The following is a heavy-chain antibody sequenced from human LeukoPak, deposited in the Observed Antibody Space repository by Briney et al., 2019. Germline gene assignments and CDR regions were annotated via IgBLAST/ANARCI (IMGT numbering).Heavy chain of an antibody. V-gene: IGHV3-23*01. CDR2: VSNTAIST. CDR3: AKSDSGWYLFGA. J-gene: IGHJ5*02. CDR1: GFTFTSYA. D-gene: IGHD6-19*01. Sequence: GESLRLSCVASGFTFTSYAMSWVRQAPGKGLEWVSAVSNTAISTYYADSVKGRFTISRDNSKNTLYLRLNSLRAEDTAVYYCAKSDSGWYLFGAWGQGTLVTVSS.